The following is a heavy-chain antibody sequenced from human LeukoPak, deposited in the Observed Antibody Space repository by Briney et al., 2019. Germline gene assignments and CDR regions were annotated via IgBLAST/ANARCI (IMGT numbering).Heavy chain of an antibody. CDR2: IYYSGST. Sequence: SETLSLTCTVSGGSIGSSYYYWGWIRQPPGKGLEWIGTIYYSGSTYYNPSLKSRVTISVDTSKNQFSLKLSSVTAPDTAVYYCARHEDRNWYFDHWGQGTLVTVSS. CDR3: ARHEDRNWYFDH. CDR1: GGSIGSSYYY. V-gene: IGHV4-39*01. J-gene: IGHJ4*02. D-gene: IGHD1-1*01.